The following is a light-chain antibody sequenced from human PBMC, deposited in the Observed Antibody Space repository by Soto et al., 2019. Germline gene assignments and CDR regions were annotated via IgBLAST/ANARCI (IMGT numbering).Light chain of an antibody. Sequence: EIVLTQSPGTLSLSPGESDTPSGRASQSVSSSYLAWYQQKPGQAPRLLIYGASSRATGIPDRFSGSGSGTDFTLTISRLEPEDFVVYYCQQYGSSLTWTFGQGTKVDI. J-gene: IGKJ1*01. CDR2: GAS. V-gene: IGKV3-20*01. CDR3: QQYGSSLTWT. CDR1: QSVSSSY.